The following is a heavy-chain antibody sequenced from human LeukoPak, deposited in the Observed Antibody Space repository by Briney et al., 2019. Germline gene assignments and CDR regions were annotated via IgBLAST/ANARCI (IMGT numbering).Heavy chain of an antibody. CDR3: ARVRDSGSFFDY. Sequence: GGSLRLSCAASGFTFSSYAMSWVRQAPGKGLEWVSAISGSGGSTYYADSVKGRFTISRDNSKNTLYLQMNSLRAEDTAVYYCARVRDSGSFFDYWGQGTLVTVSS. J-gene: IGHJ4*02. D-gene: IGHD1-26*01. CDR1: GFTFSSYA. CDR2: ISGSGGST. V-gene: IGHV3-23*01.